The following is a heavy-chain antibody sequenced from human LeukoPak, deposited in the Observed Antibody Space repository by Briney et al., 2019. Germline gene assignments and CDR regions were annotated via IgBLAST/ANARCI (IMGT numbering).Heavy chain of an antibody. D-gene: IGHD3-16*02. CDR3: ATRTPHRYYYYYMDV. J-gene: IGHJ6*03. CDR2: IIPIFGTA. Sequence: SVKVPCKASGGTFSSYAISWVRQAPGQGLEWMGGIIPIFGTANYAQKFQGRVTITADESTSTAYMELSSLRSEDTAVYYCATRTPHRYYYYYMDVWGKGTTVTVSS. V-gene: IGHV1-69*01. CDR1: GGTFSSYA.